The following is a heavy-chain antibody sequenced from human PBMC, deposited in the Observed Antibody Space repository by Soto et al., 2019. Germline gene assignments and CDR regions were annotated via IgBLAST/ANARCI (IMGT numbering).Heavy chain of an antibody. CDR3: AKGGRQWLVTSDFNY. D-gene: IGHD6-19*01. CDR1: GFTFNDYA. V-gene: IGHV3-9*01. Sequence: PGGSLRLSCVASGFTFNDYAMHWVRQVPGKGLEWVSSISWNSGSRGYVDSVKGRFTISRDSSKNTVSLEMTSLRAEDTAVYYCAKGGRQWLVTSDFNYWGQGALVTVSS. J-gene: IGHJ4*02. CDR2: ISWNSGSR.